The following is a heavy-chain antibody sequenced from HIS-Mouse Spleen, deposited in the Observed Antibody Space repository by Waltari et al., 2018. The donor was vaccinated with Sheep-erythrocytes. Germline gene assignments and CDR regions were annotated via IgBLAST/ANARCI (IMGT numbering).Heavy chain of an antibody. D-gene: IGHD1-1*01. J-gene: IGHJ6*02. CDR3: AKDIGTGLSYGMDV. CDR2: ISWNSGSI. V-gene: IGHV3-9*01. CDR1: GFTFDDYA. Sequence: EVQLVESGGGLVQPGRSLRLSCAASGFTFDDYAMHWVRQAPGKGLEWVSGISWNSGSIGYADSVKRRFTISRDNAKNSLYLQMNSLRAEDTALYYCAKDIGTGLSYGMDVWGQGTTVTVSS.